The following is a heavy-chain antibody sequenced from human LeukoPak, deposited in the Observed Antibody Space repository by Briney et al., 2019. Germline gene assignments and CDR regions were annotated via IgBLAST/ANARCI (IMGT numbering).Heavy chain of an antibody. V-gene: IGHV3-48*01. D-gene: IGHD3-22*01. J-gene: IGHJ6*02. CDR3: AGVGYYYYGMDV. CDR1: GFTFSSYS. CDR2: ISSSTI. Sequence: GGSLRLSCAASGFTFSSYSMNWVRQAPGKGLEWVSYISSSTIYYADSVKGRFTISRDNAKNSLYLQMNSLRAEDTAVYYCAGVGYYYYGMDVWGQGTTVTVSS.